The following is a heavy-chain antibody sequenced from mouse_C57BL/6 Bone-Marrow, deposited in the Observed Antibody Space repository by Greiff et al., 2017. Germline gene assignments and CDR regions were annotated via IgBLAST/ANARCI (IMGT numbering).Heavy chain of an antibody. Sequence: EVQRVESGGGLVKPGGSLKLSCAASGFTFSSYAMSWVRQTPEKRLEWVATLSDGGSYTYYPDNVQGRFSISSDNAKNNLYLQMSHLKSEDTAMYYCAREPYGSSYYDAMDYWGQGTSVTVSS. CDR1: GFTFSSYA. CDR3: AREPYGSSYYDAMDY. CDR2: LSDGGSYT. D-gene: IGHD1-1*01. J-gene: IGHJ4*01. V-gene: IGHV5-4*01.